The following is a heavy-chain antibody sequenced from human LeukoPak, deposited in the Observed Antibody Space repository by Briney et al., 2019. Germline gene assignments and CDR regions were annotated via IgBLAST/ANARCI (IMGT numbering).Heavy chain of an antibody. Sequence: GGSLRLSCTASGFTFGDYAMSWVRQAPGKGLEWVGFIRSKAYGGTTEYAASVKGRFTISRDDSKSTAYLQMNSLKTEDTAVYYCTRDQDYYGSGSYYWGQGTLVTVSS. J-gene: IGHJ4*02. CDR3: TRDQDYYGSGSYY. D-gene: IGHD3-10*01. CDR2: IRSKAYGGTT. V-gene: IGHV3-49*04. CDR1: GFTFGDYA.